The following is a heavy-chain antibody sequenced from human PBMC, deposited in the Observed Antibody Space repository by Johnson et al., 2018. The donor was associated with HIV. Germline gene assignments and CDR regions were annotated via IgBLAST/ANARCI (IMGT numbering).Heavy chain of an antibody. CDR3: AKRVSGWNFGVDAFDI. CDR2: ISYDGSNK. D-gene: IGHD6-19*01. V-gene: IGHV3-30*18. Sequence: QVQLVESGGGVVQPGRSLRLSCTASGFTFSSYTIYWVRQTPGKGLEWVALISYDGSNKYYADSVKGRFTISRDNSKNTLFLQMNSLRAEDTAVFYCAKRVSGWNFGVDAFDIWGQGTMVTVSS. J-gene: IGHJ3*02. CDR1: GFTFSSYT.